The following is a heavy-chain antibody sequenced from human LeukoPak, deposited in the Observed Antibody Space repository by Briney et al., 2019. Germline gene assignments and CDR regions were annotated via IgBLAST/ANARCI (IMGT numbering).Heavy chain of an antibody. CDR3: AREVYSYSWYPHRGGFDF. D-gene: IGHD6-13*01. CDR2: ISGSGGSI. CDR1: GFAFSTYA. Sequence: GGSLRLSCAASGFAFSTYAMNWVRQAPGKGLEWVSVISGSGGSIYYADSVKGRFTISKDKAKNTMDLQMNSLRAEDTAVYYCAREVYSYSWYPHRGGFDFWGQGTMVTVSS. V-gene: IGHV3-23*01. J-gene: IGHJ3*01.